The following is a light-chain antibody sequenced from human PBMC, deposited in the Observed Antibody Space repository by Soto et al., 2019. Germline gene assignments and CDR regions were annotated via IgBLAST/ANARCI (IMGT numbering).Light chain of an antibody. CDR1: SSDVGGYDC. V-gene: IGLV2-14*01. CDR2: EVS. J-gene: IGLJ1*01. Sequence: QSALTQPASVSGSPGQSITISCTGTSSDVGGYDCVSCYQLHPGKAPKLVIFEVSNRPSGVSYRFSGSKSGNTASLTISGLQAEDEADYFCSSYSISTAYLFGTGTKVTVL. CDR3: SSYSISTAYL.